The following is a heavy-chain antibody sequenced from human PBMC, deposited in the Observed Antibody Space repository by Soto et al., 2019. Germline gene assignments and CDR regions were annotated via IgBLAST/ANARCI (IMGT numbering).Heavy chain of an antibody. J-gene: IGHJ6*02. V-gene: IGHV1-46*01. Sequence: GASVKVSCKASGYTFTSYYMHWVRQAPGQGLEWMGIINPSGGSTSYAQKFQGRVTMTRDTSTSTVNMKQSSLRSEDTAVYYCARAGGSSSWYDYYYYGMDVWGQGTTVTVSS. D-gene: IGHD6-13*01. CDR2: INPSGGST. CDR3: ARAGGSSSWYDYYYYGMDV. CDR1: GYTFTSYY.